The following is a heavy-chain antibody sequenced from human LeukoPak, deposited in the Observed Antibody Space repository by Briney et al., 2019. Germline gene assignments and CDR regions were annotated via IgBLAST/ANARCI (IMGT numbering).Heavy chain of an antibody. J-gene: IGHJ4*02. CDR2: ITYSGSTI. CDR1: GFTFSDYN. V-gene: IGHV3-48*04. D-gene: IGHD1-26*01. CDR3: AREIVGATSPYYFDY. Sequence: GGSLRLSCAASGFTFSDYNMNWVRQAPGKGLEWVSFITYSGSTIYYADSVKGRFTISRDNAKNLLYLQMNSLRAEDTAVYYCAREIVGATSPYYFDYWGQGTLVTVSS.